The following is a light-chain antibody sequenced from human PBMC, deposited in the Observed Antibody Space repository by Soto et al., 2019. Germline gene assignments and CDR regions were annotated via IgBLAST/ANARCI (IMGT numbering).Light chain of an antibody. CDR3: QSYDSSLSVV. CDR2: GNS. CDR1: SYNIGAGYD. V-gene: IGLV1-40*01. Sequence: QPLLTQPPSVSGAPGQRVTISCTGSSYNIGAGYDVHWYQQLPGTAPKLLIYGNSNRPSGVPDRFSGSKSGTSASLAITGLQAEDEADYYCQSYDSSLSVVFGGGTKLTVL. J-gene: IGLJ2*01.